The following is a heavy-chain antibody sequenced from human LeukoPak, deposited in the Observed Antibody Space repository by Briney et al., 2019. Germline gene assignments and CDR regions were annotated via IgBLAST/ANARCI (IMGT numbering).Heavy chain of an antibody. CDR1: GFTFIDHF. CDR3: ASIRGTLGY. CDR2: IKNKANSYIT. J-gene: IGHJ4*02. Sequence: GGSLRLSCAASGFTFIDHFMDWVRQAPGKGLEWVGRIKNKANSYITQYAASMAGRFTLSRDDSKNSLYLQMSSLKTEDTAMYYCASIRGTLGYWGQGTVVTVSS. D-gene: IGHD1-26*01. V-gene: IGHV3-72*01.